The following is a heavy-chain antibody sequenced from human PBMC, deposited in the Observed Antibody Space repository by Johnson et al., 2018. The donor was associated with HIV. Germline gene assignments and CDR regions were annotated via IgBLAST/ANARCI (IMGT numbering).Heavy chain of an antibody. CDR2: ISWNSGSI. J-gene: IGHJ3*02. Sequence: EVQLVESGGGLVKPGGSLRLSCAASGFTFDDYAMHWVRQAPGKGLEWVSGISWNSGSIGYADSVKGRFTISRDNAKNSLYLQMNSLRAEDTAVYYCARDGVVVVPGGWGAFDIWGQGTMVTVSS. CDR1: GFTFDDYA. CDR3: ARDGVVVVPGGWGAFDI. V-gene: IGHV3-9*01. D-gene: IGHD2-15*01.